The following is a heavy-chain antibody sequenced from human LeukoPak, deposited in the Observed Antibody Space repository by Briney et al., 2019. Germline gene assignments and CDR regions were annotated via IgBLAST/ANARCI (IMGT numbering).Heavy chain of an antibody. D-gene: IGHD6-13*01. V-gene: IGHV3-66*02. Sequence: GRSLTLSCAASGFTVSSNYMSWARQAPGKGREWVSVIYSGGGTYYADSVKGRFTISRENSKNTLYLQMNSLRAEDTAVYYCARVGYSSSSGWFDPWGQGTLVTVSS. CDR2: IYSGGGT. J-gene: IGHJ5*02. CDR3: ARVGYSSSSGWFDP. CDR1: GFTVSSNY.